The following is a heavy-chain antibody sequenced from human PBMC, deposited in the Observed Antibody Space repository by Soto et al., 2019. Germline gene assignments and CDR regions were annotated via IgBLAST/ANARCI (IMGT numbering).Heavy chain of an antibody. D-gene: IGHD3-22*01. Sequence: GGSLRLSCAASGFTFSSYGMHWVRQAPGKGLEWVAVIWYDGSNKYYADSVKGRFTISRDNCKNTLYLQMNSLRAEDTAVYYCAREDTAMVDYYDSSGYAGFDYWGQGTLVTVSS. CDR1: GFTFSSYG. J-gene: IGHJ4*02. V-gene: IGHV3-33*01. CDR3: AREDTAMVDYYDSSGYAGFDY. CDR2: IWYDGSNK.